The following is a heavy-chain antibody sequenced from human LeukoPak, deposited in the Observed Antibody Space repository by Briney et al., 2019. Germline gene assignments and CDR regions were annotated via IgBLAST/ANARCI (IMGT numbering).Heavy chain of an antibody. Sequence: GGSLRLSCAASGFTFSSYAMSWVRQAPGKGLEWVSAISGSGGSTYYADSVKGRFTISRDNSKNTLYLQMNSLRAEDTAVYYCAKRVAAAGTGPQGYYYYGMDVWGQGTRVTVSS. CDR2: ISGSGGST. CDR1: GFTFSSYA. J-gene: IGHJ6*02. CDR3: AKRVAAAGTGPQGYYYYGMDV. V-gene: IGHV3-23*01. D-gene: IGHD6-13*01.